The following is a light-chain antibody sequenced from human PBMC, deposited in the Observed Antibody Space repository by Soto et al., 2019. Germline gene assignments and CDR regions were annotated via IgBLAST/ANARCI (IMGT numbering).Light chain of an antibody. J-gene: IGKJ1*01. CDR1: QSIDTH. Sequence: DIRMTESPSSLSASVGARVPITCRASQSIDTHLNWYKHHPGKAPIPMSYESSKLQRSVPSRCSGSGSVTEFTLTISGLQPNDSATYSCHQTCRHPDTFGQGTNVDI. CDR2: ESS. V-gene: IGKV1-39*01. CDR3: HQTCRHPDT.